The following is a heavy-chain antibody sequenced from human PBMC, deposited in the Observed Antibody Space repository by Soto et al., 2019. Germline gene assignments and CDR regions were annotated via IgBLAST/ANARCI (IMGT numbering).Heavy chain of an antibody. D-gene: IGHD3-10*01. V-gene: IGHV4-59*01. J-gene: IGHJ6*03. Sequence: SETLSLTCTVSGGSISSYYWSWIRQPPGKGLEWIGYIYYSGSTNYNPSLKSRVTISVDTSKNQFSLKLSSVTAADTAVYYCARVRGVIITEPRLRYYYYYYMDVWGKGTTVTVSS. CDR1: GGSISSYY. CDR3: ARVRGVIITEPRLRYYYYYYMDV. CDR2: IYYSGST.